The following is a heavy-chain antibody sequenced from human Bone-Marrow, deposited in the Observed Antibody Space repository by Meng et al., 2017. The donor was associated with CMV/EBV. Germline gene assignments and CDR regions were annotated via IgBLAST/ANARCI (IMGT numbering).Heavy chain of an antibody. CDR3: ARDHAGTTRN. J-gene: IGHJ4*02. Sequence: QVQLQESGPELVKPSETLSLTYTVSDGSTSRYSWSWIRQPAGKGLEWIGRIYTSGSTNYNPSLKSRVTMSVDTSKKQFSLKLSSVTAADTAVYYCARDHAGTTRNWGQGTLVTVSS. CDR1: DGSTSRYS. D-gene: IGHD1-7*01. V-gene: IGHV4-4*07. CDR2: IYTSGST.